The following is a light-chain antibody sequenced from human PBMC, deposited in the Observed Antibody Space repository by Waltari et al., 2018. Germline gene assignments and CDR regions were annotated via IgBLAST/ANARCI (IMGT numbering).Light chain of an antibody. CDR2: QDT. CDR3: HSADFSGNFRV. V-gene: IGLV3-25*03. CDR1: ALPKQY. J-gene: IGLJ2*01. Sequence: YELTQSPSISVSPGQTARITCSGDALPKQYSYWYQQRSGQAPSLVIYQDTERPSGIPERCSGSSSGTTVTLTISDVQAEDEGDYYCHSADFSGNFRVFGGGTRLTV.